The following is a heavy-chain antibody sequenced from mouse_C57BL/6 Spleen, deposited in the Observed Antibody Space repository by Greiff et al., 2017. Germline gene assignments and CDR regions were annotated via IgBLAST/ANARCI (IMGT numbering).Heavy chain of an antibody. CDR2: INYDGSST. J-gene: IGHJ2*01. Sequence: EVMLVESEGGLVQPGSSMKLSCTASGFTFSDYYMAWVRQVPEKGLEWVANINYDGSSTYYLDSLKSRFIISRDNAKNILYLQMSSLKSEDTATYYCARDYQGYFDYWGQGTTLTVSS. CDR3: ARDYQGYFDY. CDR1: GFTFSDYY. V-gene: IGHV5-16*01.